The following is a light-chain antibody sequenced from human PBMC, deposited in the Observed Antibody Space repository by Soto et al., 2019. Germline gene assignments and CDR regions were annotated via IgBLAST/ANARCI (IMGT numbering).Light chain of an antibody. Sequence: EIVLTQSPATLSLSPGERATLSCRASQSVSSYLAWYQQKPGQAPRLLIYDASNRATGIPARFRGSGSGTDFTLTISSLEPEDFAVYYCQQRSNWRTFGQGTKVDIK. CDR1: QSVSSY. J-gene: IGKJ1*01. CDR2: DAS. CDR3: QQRSNWRT. V-gene: IGKV3-11*01.